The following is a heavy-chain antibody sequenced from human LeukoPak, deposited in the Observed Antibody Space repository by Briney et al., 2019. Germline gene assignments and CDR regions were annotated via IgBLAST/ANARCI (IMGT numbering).Heavy chain of an antibody. V-gene: IGHV4-59*08. CDR1: VGSISNNY. CDR2: IHSSGST. CDR3: ARHGLKLVGASTIYFDN. D-gene: IGHD1-26*01. Sequence: SETLSLTCSVSVGSISNNYWSWIPQSPEKGLEWIGYIHSSGSTDYNPSFKSRVVVSVDTSKNQFSLKLYSVTAADTAVYYCARHGLKLVGASTIYFDNWGQGTLVTVSS. J-gene: IGHJ4*02.